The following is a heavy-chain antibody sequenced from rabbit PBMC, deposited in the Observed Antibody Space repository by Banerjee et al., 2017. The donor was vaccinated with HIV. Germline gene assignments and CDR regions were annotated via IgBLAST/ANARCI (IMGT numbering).Heavy chain of an antibody. CDR3: ARSRYYSYGYGGYGYATGLGL. CDR2: IDAGSGTNT. J-gene: IGHJ6*01. V-gene: IGHV1S45*01. CDR1: GLDVSSSYW. D-gene: IGHD6-1*01. Sequence: QEQLEESGGGLVQPEGSLTLTCKASGLDVSSSYWICWVRQAPGKGLEWIACIDAGSGTNTFYASWAKGRFTISKTSSTTVTLQLTSLTAADTATYFCARSRYYSYGYGGYGYATGLGLWGPGTLVTVS.